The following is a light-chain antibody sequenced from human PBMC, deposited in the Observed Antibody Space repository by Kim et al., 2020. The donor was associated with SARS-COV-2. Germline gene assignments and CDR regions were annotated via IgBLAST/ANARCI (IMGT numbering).Light chain of an antibody. J-gene: IGLJ2*01. CDR2: DNN. V-gene: IGLV1-51*01. Sequence: VTATCPGRSANIGNNYVSWYQQLPGTAPKHLVYDNNRRPSGIPDRFSGTKSGAAATLGITGLQTGDEADYYCGTWDSSLSAVVFGGGTQLTVL. CDR3: GTWDSSLSAVV. CDR1: SANIGNNY.